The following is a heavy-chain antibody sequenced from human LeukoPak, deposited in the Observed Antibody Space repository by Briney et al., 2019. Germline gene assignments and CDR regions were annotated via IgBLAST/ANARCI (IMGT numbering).Heavy chain of an antibody. CDR1: GFTFDDYA. V-gene: IGHV3-9*01. D-gene: IGHD6-19*01. CDR2: ISWNSGSI. CDR3: AKAVIAVAGTAHFDY. Sequence: GGSLRLSCAPSGFTFDDYAMHWARQAPGKGLEWVSGISWNSGSIGYADSVKGRFTISRDNAKNSLYLQMNSLRAEDTALYYCAKAVIAVAGTAHFDYWGQGTLVTVSS. J-gene: IGHJ4*02.